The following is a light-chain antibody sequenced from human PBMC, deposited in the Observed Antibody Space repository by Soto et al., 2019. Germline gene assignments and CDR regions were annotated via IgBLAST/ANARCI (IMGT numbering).Light chain of an antibody. CDR2: DVS. CDR1: SSDVGGYNY. CDR3: SSYTSSSTPVL. J-gene: IGLJ2*01. Sequence: QSVLTQPASVSGSPGQSITISCTGTSSDVGGYNYVSWYQQHPGKAPKLMIYDVSNRPSGVSNRFSGSNSGNTASLTISGLQAEDEADYYCSSYTSSSTPVLFGGGTQLTVL. V-gene: IGLV2-14*01.